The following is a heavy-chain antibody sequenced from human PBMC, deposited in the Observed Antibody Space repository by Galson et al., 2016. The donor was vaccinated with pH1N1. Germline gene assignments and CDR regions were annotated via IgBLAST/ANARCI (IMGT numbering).Heavy chain of an antibody. J-gene: IGHJ4*02. CDR1: GDSINRNY. CDR3: ARGGGDLDS. V-gene: IGHV4-59*01. D-gene: IGHD2-21*02. CDR2: IYYSGTT. Sequence: TLSLTCTVSGDSINRNYWSWIRQPSGKGLEWIGYIYYSGTTSYNPSLKGRITISVDSSQGQFSLKLTSVTAADTAVYYCARGGGDLDSWGQGTLVTVSS.